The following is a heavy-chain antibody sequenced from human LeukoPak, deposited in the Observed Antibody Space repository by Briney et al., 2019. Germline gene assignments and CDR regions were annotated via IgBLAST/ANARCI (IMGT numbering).Heavy chain of an antibody. V-gene: IGHV4-31*03. CDR2: IYYSGST. Sequence: PSQTLSLTCTVSGGSISSGGYYWSWIRQHPGKGLEWIGYIYYSGSTYYNPSLKSRVTISVDTSKNQFSLKLSSVTAADTAVYYCARDSGYYLPHAFDIWGQGTMVTVSS. D-gene: IGHD3-22*01. CDR3: ARDSGYYLPHAFDI. CDR1: GGSISSGGYY. J-gene: IGHJ3*02.